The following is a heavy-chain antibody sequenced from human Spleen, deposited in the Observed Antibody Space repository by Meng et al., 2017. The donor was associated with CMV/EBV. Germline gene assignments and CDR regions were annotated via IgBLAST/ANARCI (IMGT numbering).Heavy chain of an antibody. V-gene: IGHV1-2*06. J-gene: IGHJ5*02. Sequence: QVQRVQSGGEVKKPGASVKVSCKASGYTFTGYYMHWVRQAPVQGLEWMGRINPNSGGTNYAQKFQGRVTMTRDTSISTAYMELSRMSSDDTAVYYCAHQAVAGTRGWFDPWGQGTLVTVSS. CDR3: AHQAVAGTRGWFDP. CDR2: INPNSGGT. CDR1: GYTFTGYY. D-gene: IGHD6-19*01.